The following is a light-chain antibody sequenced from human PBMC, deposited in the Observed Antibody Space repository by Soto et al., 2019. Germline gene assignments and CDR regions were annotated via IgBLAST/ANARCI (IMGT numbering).Light chain of an antibody. CDR3: QQYHSSPRT. CDR1: XSVGGSF. J-gene: IGKJ1*01. V-gene: IGKV3-20*01. CDR2: HTS. Sequence: TQSPGTLSLSPGERATLSXXXXXSVGGSFLAWYQQRPGQAPRLLIYHTSYRATGIPDRFSGSGSGTDFTLTISRLEPEDFAVYYCQQYHSSPRTFGQGTKVEIK.